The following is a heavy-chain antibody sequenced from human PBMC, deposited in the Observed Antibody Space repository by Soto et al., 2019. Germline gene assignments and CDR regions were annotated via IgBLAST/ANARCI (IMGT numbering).Heavy chain of an antibody. CDR1: GFTFSSYA. CDR3: ARDFADYGDYYYYYGMDV. J-gene: IGHJ6*02. D-gene: IGHD4-17*01. V-gene: IGHV3-30-3*01. Sequence: QVQLVESGGGVVQPGRSLRLSCAASGFTFSSYAMHWVRQAPGKGLEWVAVISYDGSNKYYADSVKGRFTISRDNSKNTXXLQMNSLRAEDTAVYYCARDFADYGDYYYYYGMDVWGQGTTVTVSS. CDR2: ISYDGSNK.